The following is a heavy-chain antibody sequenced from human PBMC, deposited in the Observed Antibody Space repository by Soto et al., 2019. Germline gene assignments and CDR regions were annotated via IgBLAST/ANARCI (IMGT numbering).Heavy chain of an antibody. V-gene: IGHV4-39*01. J-gene: IGHJ4*02. CDR2: MYYSGST. CDR3: ARLTIVGETPYRFDS. CDR1: GGSSMISSYY. D-gene: IGHD3-22*01. Sequence: QLQLQESGPRLMKPSETLSLTCDVSGGSSMISSYYCGWIRQPPGMGLEWIGSMYYSGSTYYNPCLRSRLIMPADTSRKQLSLRLNSVTAADTAVYSCARLTIVGETPYRFDSWGQGILVTVSS.